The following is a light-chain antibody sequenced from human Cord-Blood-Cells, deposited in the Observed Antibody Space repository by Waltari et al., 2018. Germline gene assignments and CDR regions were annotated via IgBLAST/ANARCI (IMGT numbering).Light chain of an antibody. J-gene: IGKJ2*03. CDR2: GAS. CDR3: QQYGSSPHS. V-gene: IGKV3-20*01. Sequence: DIVLTQSPGTLSLSPGERATLSCRASQSVSSSYLAWYQQKPGQAPRLLIYGASSRATGIPDRFSGSGSGTDFTLTISRLEPEDFAVYYCQQYGSSPHSFGHGTKLEIK. CDR1: QSVSSSY.